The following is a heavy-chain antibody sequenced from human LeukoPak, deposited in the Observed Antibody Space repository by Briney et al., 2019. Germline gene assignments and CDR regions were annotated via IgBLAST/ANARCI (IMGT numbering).Heavy chain of an antibody. Sequence: PGGSLRLSCSASGFTFSRYAMHWVRQAPGKGLEYVSASSSNGNSKYYADSVKGRFTISRDNSRNTLHLQMSSLRVEDTAVYYCVKDSSSGSYFDYWGQGTLVTVSS. J-gene: IGHJ4*02. V-gene: IGHV3-64D*06. D-gene: IGHD3-10*01. CDR2: SSSNGNSK. CDR1: GFTFSRYA. CDR3: VKDSSSGSYFDY.